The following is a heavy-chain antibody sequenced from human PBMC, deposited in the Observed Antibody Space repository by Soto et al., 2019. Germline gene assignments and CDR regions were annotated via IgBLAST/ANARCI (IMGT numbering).Heavy chain of an antibody. Sequence: SETLSLTCTVSGGSISSYYWSWIRQPPGKGLEWIGYIYYSGSTNYNPSLKSRVTISVDTSKNQFSLKLSSVTAADTAVYYCARDLVHYGDYFSVEYYYMDVWGTGTTVTDSS. V-gene: IGHV4-59*01. CDR3: ARDLVHYGDYFSVEYYYMDV. D-gene: IGHD4-17*01. J-gene: IGHJ6*03. CDR1: GGSISSYY. CDR2: IYYSGST.